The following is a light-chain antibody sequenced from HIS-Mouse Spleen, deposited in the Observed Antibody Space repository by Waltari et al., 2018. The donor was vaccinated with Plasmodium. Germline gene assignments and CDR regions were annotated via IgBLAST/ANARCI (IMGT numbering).Light chain of an antibody. Sequence: EIVMTQSPATLSVSPGERATLSCRASQSVRSNLAWYQPKPGKAPRLLIYGASSRATGIPARFSRSGAGTEFTLTIRSLQSEDFAVYYCQQYNNWPPYTFGQGTKLEIK. CDR2: GAS. CDR1: QSVRSN. J-gene: IGKJ2*01. V-gene: IGKV3-15*01. CDR3: QQYNNWPPYT.